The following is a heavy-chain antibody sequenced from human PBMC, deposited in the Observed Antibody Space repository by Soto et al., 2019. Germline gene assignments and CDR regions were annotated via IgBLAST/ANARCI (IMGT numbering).Heavy chain of an antibody. CDR1: GFPFSIYS. J-gene: IGHJ4*02. CDR3: AKSRGDSRTLYYFDY. D-gene: IGHD4-4*01. V-gene: IGHV3-23*01. Sequence: EEHLLESGGGLVQPGGSLTLSCASSGFPFSIYSMSWVRQAPGKGLQWVSGISATGATRHYADSLRGRLSIFRDNSRHTLYLQLNSLRAEDTALYFCAKSRGDSRTLYYFDYWGQGTLVTVSS. CDR2: ISATGATR.